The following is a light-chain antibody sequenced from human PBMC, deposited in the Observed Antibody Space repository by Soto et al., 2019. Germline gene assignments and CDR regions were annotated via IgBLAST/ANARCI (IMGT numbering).Light chain of an antibody. CDR3: LKDYNYPIT. J-gene: IGKJ5*01. CDR1: QGIRND. Sequence: AIQIHQSTSSRSAAVVESVPINVLASQGIRNDLGWYQQKPGKAPKILIYAASSLQSGVKSRFSGSGSGTDFTLTIRSMQPEEFATYYCLKDYNYPITCGNGQRRDLK. CDR2: AAS. V-gene: IGKV1-6*01.